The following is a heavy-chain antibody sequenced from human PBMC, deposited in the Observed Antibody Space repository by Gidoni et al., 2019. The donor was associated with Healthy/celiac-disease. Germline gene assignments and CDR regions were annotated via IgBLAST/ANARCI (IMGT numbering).Heavy chain of an antibody. Sequence: QLAGSWRGVGLPARSLRHSCAAPGLSFISYGMQWVRQVPGKGLEWVAVIAYDGSNKYYTDAVKGRFTISRDNSKNTLYLQMNSLRAEDTAVYYCAIGVDGDGYNYDYWGQGTLVTVSS. CDR1: GLSFISYG. CDR3: AIGVDGDGYNYDY. J-gene: IGHJ4*02. V-gene: IGHV3-30*03. CDR2: IAYDGSNK. D-gene: IGHD5-12*01.